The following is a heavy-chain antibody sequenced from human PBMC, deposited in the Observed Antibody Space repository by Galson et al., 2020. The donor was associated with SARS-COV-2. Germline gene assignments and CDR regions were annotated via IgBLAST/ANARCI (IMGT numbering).Heavy chain of an antibody. V-gene: IGHV1-2*07. CDR1: GYTFTGHY. Sequence: ASVNVSCHAPGYTFTGHYMHWARQAPGQGLEWMGWIHPTSGGTNYAHKFQGRVTMTRDTSISTAYMELSRLRSDDTAVYYCASGYKNCSGGSCYPHGYYYYMDVWGKGTTVTVSS. CDR2: IHPTSGGT. D-gene: IGHD2-15*01. CDR3: ASGYKNCSGGSCYPHGYYYYMDV. J-gene: IGHJ6*03.